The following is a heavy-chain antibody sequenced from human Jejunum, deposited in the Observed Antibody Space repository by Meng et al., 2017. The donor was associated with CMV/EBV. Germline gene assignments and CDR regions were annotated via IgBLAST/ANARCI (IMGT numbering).Heavy chain of an antibody. CDR2: ITPYNADT. D-gene: IGHD5-18*01. CDR3: ARGPCGYTYGYCNWFDP. Sequence: TVNNYGLSWVRQAPGQGLEWMGWITPYNADTNYAQKLQGRVSMTIDTSTNIAYLELRSLRSDDTATYFCARGPCGYTYGYCNWFDPWGQGTLVTVSS. V-gene: IGHV1-18*01. J-gene: IGHJ5*02. CDR1: TVNNYG.